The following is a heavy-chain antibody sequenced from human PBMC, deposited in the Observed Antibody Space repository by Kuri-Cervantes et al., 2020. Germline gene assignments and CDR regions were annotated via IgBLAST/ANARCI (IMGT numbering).Heavy chain of an antibody. J-gene: IGHJ6*03. D-gene: IGHD3-10*01. CDR2: IYYSGST. CDR3: ARLLWFGELSVHYYYYMDV. V-gene: IGHV4-59*01. CDR1: GGSISSYY. Sequence: GSLRLSCTVSGGSISSYYWSWIRQPAGKGLEWIGYIYYSGSTNYNPSLKSRVTISVDTSKNQFSLKLSSVTAADTAVYYCARLLWFGELSVHYYYYMDVWGEGTTVTVSS.